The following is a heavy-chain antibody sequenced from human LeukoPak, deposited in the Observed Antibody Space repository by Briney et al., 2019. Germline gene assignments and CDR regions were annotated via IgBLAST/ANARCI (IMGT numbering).Heavy chain of an antibody. D-gene: IGHD6-6*01. V-gene: IGHV3-30-3*02. J-gene: IGHJ4*02. CDR3: ATESSLSK. CDR2: IAYDGSFS. CDR1: GFTLSTYA. Sequence: GRSLRLSCVASGFTLSTYAMDWVRQAPGRGLEWVADIAYDGSFSNYAYSVKGRFTVSRDNSKNTLYLQMNSLRLDETAVYYCATESSLSKWGQGTLVTVSS.